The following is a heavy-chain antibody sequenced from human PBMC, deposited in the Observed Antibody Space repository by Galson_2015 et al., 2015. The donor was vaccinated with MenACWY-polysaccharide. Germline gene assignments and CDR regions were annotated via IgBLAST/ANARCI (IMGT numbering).Heavy chain of an antibody. J-gene: IGHJ4*02. V-gene: IGHV1-69*04. CDR3: ARGPIAPNQTVDY. CDR2: IIPILGIA. Sequence: SVKVSCKASGGTFSSYAISWVRQAPGQGLEWMGRIIPILGIANYAQKFQGRVTITADKSTSTAYMELSSLRSEDTAVYYCARGPIAPNQTVDYWGQGTLVTVSS. D-gene: IGHD6-13*01. CDR1: GGTFSSYA.